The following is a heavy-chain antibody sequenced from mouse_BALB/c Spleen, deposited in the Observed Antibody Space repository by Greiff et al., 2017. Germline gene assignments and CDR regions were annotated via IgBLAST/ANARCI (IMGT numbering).Heavy chain of an antibody. CDR3: ARDLDGQGLYAMDY. CDR2: IWAGGST. Sequence: VQLVESGPGLVAPSQSLSITCTVSGFSLTSYGVHWVRQPPGKGLEWLGVIWAGGSTNYNSALMSRLSISKDNSKSQVFLKMNSLQTDDTAMYYCARDLDGQGLYAMDYWGQGNSDTVSS. CDR1: GFSLTSYG. D-gene: IGHD2-3*01. J-gene: IGHJ4*01. V-gene: IGHV2-9*02.